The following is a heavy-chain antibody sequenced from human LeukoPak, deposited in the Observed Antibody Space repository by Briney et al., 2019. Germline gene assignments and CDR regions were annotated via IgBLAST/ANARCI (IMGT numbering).Heavy chain of an antibody. CDR3: ARLKDDVTKFDY. J-gene: IGHJ4*02. CDR1: GFSFSRYW. D-gene: IGHD2-8*01. CDR2: INQDVSRI. Sequence: GGSLRLSCAGSGFSFSRYWMAWVRQAPGKGLEWVASINQDVSRIHYVDSVKGRFTISRDNAKNSLFLQMNSLRVEDTAVYFCARLKDDVTKFDYWGQGTLVTVTS. V-gene: IGHV3-7*01.